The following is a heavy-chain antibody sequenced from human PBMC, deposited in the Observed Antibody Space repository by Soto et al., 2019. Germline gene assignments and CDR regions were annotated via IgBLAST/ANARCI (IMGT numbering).Heavy chain of an antibody. CDR3: TTIYPYDRAPS. Sequence: EVQLVESGGGLVKPGGSLRLSCADSGFTFSKAWMNWVRQAPGKGLEWVGRIRSKTDGGTTDYAAPVKGRFTISRDDSKNTVYLQMNSLKTEDTAVYYCTTIYPYDRAPSWGQGTLITVSS. J-gene: IGHJ5*02. CDR2: IRSKTDGGTT. CDR1: GFTFSKAW. D-gene: IGHD3-22*01. V-gene: IGHV3-15*07.